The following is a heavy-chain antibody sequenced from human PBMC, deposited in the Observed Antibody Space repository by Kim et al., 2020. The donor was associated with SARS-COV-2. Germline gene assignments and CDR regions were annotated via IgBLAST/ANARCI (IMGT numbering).Heavy chain of an antibody. CDR3: ARDTSWGFDP. CDR2: IYYSGST. Sequence: SETLSLTCTVSGGSISSSSYYWGWIRQPPGRGLEWIGNIYYSGSTYYNPSLKSRVTISVDTSKNQFSLNLSSVTAADTAVYYCARDTSWGFDPWGQGTLV. D-gene: IGHD2-2*01. V-gene: IGHV4-39*01. J-gene: IGHJ5*02. CDR1: GGSISSSSYY.